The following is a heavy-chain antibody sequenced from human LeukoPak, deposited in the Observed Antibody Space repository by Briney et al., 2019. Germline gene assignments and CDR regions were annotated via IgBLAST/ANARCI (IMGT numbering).Heavy chain of an antibody. Sequence: SETLSLTCTVSGGSISSSSYYWGWIRQPPGKGLEWIGSIYYSGSTNYNPSLKSRVTMSVDTSKNQFSLKLSSVTAADTAVYYCAREKGRYCSSTSCHTLAYYYYYMDVWGKGTTVTVSS. V-gene: IGHV4-39*07. CDR1: GGSISSSSYY. D-gene: IGHD2-2*02. CDR3: AREKGRYCSSTSCHTLAYYYYYMDV. CDR2: IYYSGST. J-gene: IGHJ6*03.